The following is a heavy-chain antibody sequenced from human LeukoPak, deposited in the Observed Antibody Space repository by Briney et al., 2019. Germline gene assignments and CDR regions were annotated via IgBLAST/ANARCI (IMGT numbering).Heavy chain of an antibody. D-gene: IGHD1-26*01. Sequence: SETLSLTCTVSGGSISSSSYYWGWIRQPPGKGLEWIGSIYYSGSTYYNPSLKSRVTISVDTSKNQFSLKLSSVTAADTAVYYCARRGKVGAFDYWGQGTLVTVSS. CDR3: ARRGKVGAFDY. CDR1: GGSISSSSYY. CDR2: IYYSGST. V-gene: IGHV4-39*01. J-gene: IGHJ4*02.